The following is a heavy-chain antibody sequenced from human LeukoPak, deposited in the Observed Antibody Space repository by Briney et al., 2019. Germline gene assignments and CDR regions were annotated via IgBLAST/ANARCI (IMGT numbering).Heavy chain of an antibody. CDR3: AKDIHSSGWPDAFDI. CDR2: ISGSGAST. CDR1: GFTFSSYA. D-gene: IGHD6-19*01. Sequence: PGGSLRLSCAASGFTFSSYAMSWVRQAPGKGLEWVSTISGSGASTYYADSVKVRFTISRDNSKNTLYLQMNGLRAEDTAVYYCAKDIHSSGWPDAFDIWGQGTMVTVSS. J-gene: IGHJ3*02. V-gene: IGHV3-23*01.